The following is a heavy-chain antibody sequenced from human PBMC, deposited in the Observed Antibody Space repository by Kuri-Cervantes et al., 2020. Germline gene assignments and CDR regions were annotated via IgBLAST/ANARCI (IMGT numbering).Heavy chain of an antibody. J-gene: IGHJ4*02. CDR1: GGSISSYY. V-gene: IGHV4-59*01. D-gene: IGHD1-26*01. CDR3: TRGLLGVVGAADY. Sequence: GSLRLSCTVSGGSISSYYWSWIRQPPGKGLEWIGYIYYSGSTNYNPSLKSRVTISVDTSKNQFSLNLISVTAADTAVYYRTRGLLGVVGAADYWGQGALVTVSS. CDR2: IYYSGST.